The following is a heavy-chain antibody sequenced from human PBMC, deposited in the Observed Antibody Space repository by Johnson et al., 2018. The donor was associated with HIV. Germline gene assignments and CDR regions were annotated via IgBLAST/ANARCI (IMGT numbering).Heavy chain of an antibody. V-gene: IGHV3-30-3*01. CDR1: GSTFSNAW. J-gene: IGHJ3*02. D-gene: IGHD1-1*01. CDR3: ASRYTVDAFDI. CDR2: ISYDGSNK. Sequence: QVQLVESGGGLVKPGGSRRPSCAASGSTFSNAWMSWVRPAPGKGLVWVAVISYDGSNKYYADSVKGRFTISRDNSKNTLYLQMNSLRAEDTAVYYCASRYTVDAFDIWGQGTMVTVSS.